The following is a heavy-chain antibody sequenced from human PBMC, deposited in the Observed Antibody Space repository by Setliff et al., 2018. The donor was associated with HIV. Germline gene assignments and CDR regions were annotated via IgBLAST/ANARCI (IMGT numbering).Heavy chain of an antibody. J-gene: IGHJ4*02. CDR3: ARVPYSSSWGTFDY. V-gene: IGHV4-39*07. CDR1: GGSISSGSYY. Sequence: SETLSLTCTVSGGSISSGSYYWSWIRQPPGKGLEWIGSIYYSGSTYYNPSLKSRVTISVDTSKNQFSLKLSSVTAADTAVYYCARVPYSSSWGTFDYWGQGTLVTVSS. D-gene: IGHD6-6*01. CDR2: IYYSGST.